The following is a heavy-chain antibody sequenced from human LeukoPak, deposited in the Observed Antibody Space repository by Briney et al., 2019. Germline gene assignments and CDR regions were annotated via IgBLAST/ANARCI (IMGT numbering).Heavy chain of an antibody. D-gene: IGHD1-26*01. J-gene: IGHJ1*01. Sequence: GGSLRLSCAASGFTFGDYYLTWIRQAPGKGLEWVSYISSSSSDTNYADSVRGRLTISRDNANKSLYLQMNSLRDEDTAVYYCARVGATWNFQHWGQGALVTVSS. CDR1: GFTFGDYY. CDR2: ISSSSSDT. CDR3: ARVGATWNFQH. V-gene: IGHV3-11*06.